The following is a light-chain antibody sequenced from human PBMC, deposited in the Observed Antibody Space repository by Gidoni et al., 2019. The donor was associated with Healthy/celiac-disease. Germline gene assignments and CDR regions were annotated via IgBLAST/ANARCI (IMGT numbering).Light chain of an antibody. V-gene: IGLV1-44*01. Sequence: QSVLTHPPSASGTPAQRVTISCSGSSSNIGSNTVNWYQQLPGTAPKLLIYSNNQRPSGVPDRFSGSKSGTSASLAISGLQSEDEADYYCAAWDDSLKEVFGGGTKLTVL. CDR1: SSNIGSNT. CDR3: AAWDDSLKEV. J-gene: IGLJ2*01. CDR2: SNN.